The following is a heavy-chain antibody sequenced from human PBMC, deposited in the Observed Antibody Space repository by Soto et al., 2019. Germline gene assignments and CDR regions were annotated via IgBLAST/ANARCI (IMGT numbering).Heavy chain of an antibody. Sequence: EVQLLESGGGLVQPGGSLRLSCAASGFTFSSYTMSWVRQAPGKGLEWVSTLSGSGGSTYYAASVKGRFTISRDNSKNTLYLQINSLRAEDTAVYYCAKTHLDCSSTSCFLGYWGQGTLVTVSS. V-gene: IGHV3-23*01. J-gene: IGHJ4*02. D-gene: IGHD2-2*01. CDR1: GFTFSSYT. CDR3: AKTHLDCSSTSCFLGY. CDR2: LSGSGGST.